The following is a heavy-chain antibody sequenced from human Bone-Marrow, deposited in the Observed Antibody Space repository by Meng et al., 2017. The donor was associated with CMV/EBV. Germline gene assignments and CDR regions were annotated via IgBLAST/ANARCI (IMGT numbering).Heavy chain of an antibody. D-gene: IGHD6-19*01. CDR3: ARGGVAGTGGYYFDY. J-gene: IGHJ4*02. Sequence: GGSLRLSCAASGFTFSSYSMNWVRQAPGKGLEWVSSISSSSYIYYADSVKGRFTISRDNAKNSLYLQMNSLRAEDTAVYYCARGGVAGTGGYYFDYWGQGTLVTVSS. CDR2: ISSSSYI. V-gene: IGHV3-21*01. CDR1: GFTFSSYS.